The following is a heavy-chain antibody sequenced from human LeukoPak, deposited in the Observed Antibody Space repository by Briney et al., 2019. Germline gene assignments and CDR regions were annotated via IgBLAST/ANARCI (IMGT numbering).Heavy chain of an antibody. CDR3: AGDFWSGYYDY. D-gene: IGHD3-3*01. Sequence: QPGGSLRLSRAASGFTFSSSAMSWVRQAPGKGLEWVSGISDSGDSTYYADSVKGRFTISRDNSKNTLYLQMDSLRAEDTAVYYCAGDFWSGYYDYWGQGTLVTVSS. CDR1: GFTFSSSA. J-gene: IGHJ4*02. CDR2: ISDSGDST. V-gene: IGHV3-23*01.